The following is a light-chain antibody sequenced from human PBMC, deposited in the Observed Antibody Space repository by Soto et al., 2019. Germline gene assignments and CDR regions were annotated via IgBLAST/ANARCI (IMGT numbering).Light chain of an antibody. J-gene: IGKJ5*01. Sequence: IQMTLSPVSLSASMEDRVIITCRASQSIGNYLNWYQQKPGEVPKLLIYSASSLQSGVPSRFRGSGSGTDFTFTISRLQPEDIATYYCQQYENLPTFGQGTRLAI. V-gene: IGKV1-33*01. CDR2: SAS. CDR3: QQYENLPT. CDR1: QSIGNY.